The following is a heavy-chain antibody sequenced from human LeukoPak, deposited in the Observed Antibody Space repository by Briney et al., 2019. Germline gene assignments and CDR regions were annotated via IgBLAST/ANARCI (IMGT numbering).Heavy chain of an antibody. CDR2: IYTSGST. J-gene: IGHJ6*03. V-gene: IGHV4-61*02. D-gene: IGHD6-13*01. CDR3: ARDRGYSSSWDLYYYYYMDV. Sequence: SETLSLTCTVSGGSISSGSYYWSWIRQPAGKGLEWIGRIYTSGSTNYNPSLKSRVTISVDTSKNQFSLKLSSVTAADTAVYYCARDRGYSSSWDLYYYYYMDVWGKGTTVTVSS. CDR1: GGSISSGSYY.